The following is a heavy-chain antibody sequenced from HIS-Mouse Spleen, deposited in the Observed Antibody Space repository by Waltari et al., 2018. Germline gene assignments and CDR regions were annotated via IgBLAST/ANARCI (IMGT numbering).Heavy chain of an antibody. CDR3: ARIRSCAYSSPEYYFDY. CDR2: IGWDDDK. CDR1: GFSLSTSGMC. J-gene: IGHJ4*02. D-gene: IGHD5-18*01. Sequence: QGTLRESGPALVKPTQTLTLTCTFSGFSLSTSGMCVSWIRQPPGKGLEWLARIGWDDDKYYSASLQTRLTISKDTSKNQVVLTMTNMDPVDRATYYCARIRSCAYSSPEYYFDYWGQGTLVTVSS. V-gene: IGHV2-70*15.